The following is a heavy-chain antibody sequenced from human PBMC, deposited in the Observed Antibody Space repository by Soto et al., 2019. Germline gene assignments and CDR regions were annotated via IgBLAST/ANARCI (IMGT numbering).Heavy chain of an antibody. Sequence: EVQLVESGGGLVKPGGSLRLSCAASGFTFSRYSMNWVRQAPGKWLEWVSSISSSSSYIYYADSVRGRFTISRDNAKNSLYLQMNRRRAEDTAVYYWAREGGGDMVRGGIGFDYWGQGTLVTVSS. V-gene: IGHV3-21*01. CDR2: ISSSSSYI. CDR1: GFTFSRYS. CDR3: AREGGGDMVRGGIGFDY. D-gene: IGHD3-10*01. J-gene: IGHJ4*02.